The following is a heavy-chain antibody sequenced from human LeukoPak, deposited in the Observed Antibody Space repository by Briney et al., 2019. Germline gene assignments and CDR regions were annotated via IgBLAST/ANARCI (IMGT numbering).Heavy chain of an antibody. CDR2: LYSGGDT. CDR1: GFALSNNY. CDR3: ASHEGSSRYAGVYFQH. V-gene: IGHV3-53*01. J-gene: IGHJ1*01. Sequence: GGSLRLSCAASGFALSNNYVGWVRQAPGGGLHWVSLLYSGGDTYYADSVKGRFTISRDNAKNSLYLRMNSLRAEDTAVYYCASHEGSSRYAGVYFQHWGQGTLVTVSS. D-gene: IGHD6-13*01.